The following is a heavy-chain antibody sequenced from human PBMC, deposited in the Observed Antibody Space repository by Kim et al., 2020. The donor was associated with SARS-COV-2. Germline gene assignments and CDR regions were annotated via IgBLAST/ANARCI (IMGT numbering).Heavy chain of an antibody. Sequence: GGSLRLSCTSSGFTFGDYTMSWFRQAPGKGLEWVGFIRSKGYGGTTEYAAAVKGRFNISRDDSKSIAYLQMNSLKTEDTAVYYCTSGSSYYDSSGFDYWGQETLVTVSS. CDR1: GFTFGDYT. CDR3: TSGSSYYDSSGFDY. D-gene: IGHD3-22*01. J-gene: IGHJ4*02. V-gene: IGHV3-49*03. CDR2: IRSKGYGGTT.